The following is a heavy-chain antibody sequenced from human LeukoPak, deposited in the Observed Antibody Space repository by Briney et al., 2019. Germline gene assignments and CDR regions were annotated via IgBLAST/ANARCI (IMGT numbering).Heavy chain of an antibody. CDR1: GYTFTGYY. Sequence: ASVKVSCKASGYTFTGYYMHWVRQAPGQELEWMGWINPNSGGTNYAQKFQGRVTMTRDTSISTAYMGLSRLRSDDTAVYYCARDLVAVAGTPLWYFDYWGQGTLVTVSS. V-gene: IGHV1-2*02. D-gene: IGHD6-19*01. CDR2: INPNSGGT. CDR3: ARDLVAVAGTPLWYFDY. J-gene: IGHJ4*02.